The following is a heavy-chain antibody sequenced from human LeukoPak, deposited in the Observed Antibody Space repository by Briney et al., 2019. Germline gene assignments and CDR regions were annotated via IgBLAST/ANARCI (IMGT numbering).Heavy chain of an antibody. CDR1: GFTFSSYS. CDR2: VSSTSSFI. J-gene: IGHJ6*03. CDR3: ARDYCSSTSCYRRYYYYYMDV. V-gene: IGHV3-21*01. D-gene: IGHD2-2*01. Sequence: GGSLRLSCAASGFTFSSYSINWVRQAPGKGLEWVSCVSSTSSFIYYADSVKGRFTISRDNAKNSLYLQMNSLRAEDTAVYYCARDYCSSTSCYRRYYYYYMDVWGKGTTVTVSS.